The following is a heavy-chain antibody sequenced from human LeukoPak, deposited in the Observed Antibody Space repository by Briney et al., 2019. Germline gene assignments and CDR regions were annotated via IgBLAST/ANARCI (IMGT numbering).Heavy chain of an antibody. D-gene: IGHD5-18*01. J-gene: IGHJ4*02. V-gene: IGHV3-23*01. CDR2: ISGSGGST. Sequence: GGSLRLSCAASGFTFSSYAMIWVRQAPGKGLEWVSAISGSGGSTYYADSVKGRFTISRDNSKNTLYLQMNSLRAEDTAVYYCASATGYSYGIPMSYWGQGTLVTVSS. CDR1: GFTFSSYA. CDR3: ASATGYSYGIPMSY.